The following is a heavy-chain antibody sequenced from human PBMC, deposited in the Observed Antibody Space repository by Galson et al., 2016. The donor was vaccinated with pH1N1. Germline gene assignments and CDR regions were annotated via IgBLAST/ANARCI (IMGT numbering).Heavy chain of an antibody. J-gene: IGHJ5*02. CDR1: GDSISSGAYS. Sequence: TLSLTCTVSGDSISSGAYSWTWLLQHPGKGLEWIGYISYSGTTDYNASLRSRLIISLDMSKNQFSLKLSSVTAADTAIYYCVRGRYPYGWGDRWGQGTLVTVSS. CDR3: VRGRYPYGWGDR. CDR2: ISYSGTT. D-gene: IGHD6-19*01. V-gene: IGHV4-31*03.